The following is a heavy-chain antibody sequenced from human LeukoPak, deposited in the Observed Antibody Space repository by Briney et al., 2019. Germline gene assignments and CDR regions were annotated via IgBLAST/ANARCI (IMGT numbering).Heavy chain of an antibody. D-gene: IGHD3-22*01. V-gene: IGHV3-30-3*01. Sequence: PGGSLRLSCAASGFTFSSYAMHWVRQAPGKGLEWVAVISYDGSNKYYADSVKGRFTIPRDNSKNTLYLQMNSLRAEDTAVYYCAKCGAGRVTVVLIGLYYFDYWGQGTLVTVSS. CDR3: AKCGAGRVTVVLIGLYYFDY. J-gene: IGHJ4*02. CDR2: ISYDGSNK. CDR1: GFTFSSYA.